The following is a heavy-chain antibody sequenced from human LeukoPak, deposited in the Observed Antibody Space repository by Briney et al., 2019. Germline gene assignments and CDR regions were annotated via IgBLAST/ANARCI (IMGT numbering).Heavy chain of an antibody. CDR1: GYTFTSYG. Sequence: AAVKVSCKASGYTFTSYGISWVRQAPGQGLEWMGLISAYNGNTNYAQKLQGRVTMTTDTSTSTAYMQLRRLRSDDTAVYYCARARYYDFWSGYYTPDAFDIWGQGTMVTVSS. J-gene: IGHJ3*02. D-gene: IGHD3-3*01. CDR3: ARARYYDFWSGYYTPDAFDI. CDR2: ISAYNGNT. V-gene: IGHV1-18*01.